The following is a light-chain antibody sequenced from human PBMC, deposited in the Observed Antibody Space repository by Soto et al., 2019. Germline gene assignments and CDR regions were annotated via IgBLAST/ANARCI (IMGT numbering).Light chain of an antibody. V-gene: IGKV1-9*01. J-gene: IGKJ5*01. Sequence: DIQLTQSPSFLSASVGDRVTITCRGSRGISSYLAWYQQKPGKAPKLLIYAASTLHTGVPSRFSGSGSGTEFTLTISSLQPEDFATYYCQQLNSYLITFGQGTRLEIK. CDR2: AAS. CDR1: RGISSY. CDR3: QQLNSYLIT.